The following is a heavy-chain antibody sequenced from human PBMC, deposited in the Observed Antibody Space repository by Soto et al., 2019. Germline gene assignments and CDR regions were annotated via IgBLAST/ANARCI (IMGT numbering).Heavy chain of an antibody. CDR3: TEALGVGELFFDY. CDR1: GFNFTKYD. CDR2: IGSAGDT. V-gene: IGHV3-13*01. Sequence: PGGSLRLSCEASGFNFTKYDMHWVRQVTGKGLEWVSNIGSAGDTSYAGSVKRRFTIYRVNAKNSLYLQMNSLRVEDTAVYYCTEALGVGELFFDYWGQGTPVTVSS. J-gene: IGHJ4*02. D-gene: IGHD3-10*01.